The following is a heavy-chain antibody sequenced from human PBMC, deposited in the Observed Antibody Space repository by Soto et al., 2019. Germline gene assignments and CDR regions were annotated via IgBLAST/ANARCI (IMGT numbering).Heavy chain of an antibody. CDR3: SRRYLFHVNPLDI. CDR2: IYYSGST. CDR1: GGSISSSSYY. Sequence: SETLSLTCTVSGGSISSSSYYWGWIRQPPGKGLEWIGSIYYSGSTYYNPSLKSRVTISVDTSKNQFSLKLSSVTAADTAVYYFSRRYLFHVNPLDIRGQRTTVTVSS. J-gene: IGHJ3*02. V-gene: IGHV4-39*01. D-gene: IGHD2-21*01.